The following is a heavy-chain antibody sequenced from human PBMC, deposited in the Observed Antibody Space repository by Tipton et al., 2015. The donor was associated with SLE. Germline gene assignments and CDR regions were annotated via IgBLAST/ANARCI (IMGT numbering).Heavy chain of an antibody. Sequence: GLVKPSETLSLTCAVFGGSFSGYYWNWFRQPPGKGLEWIGEINHSGSTTYNPSLKNRVTISSHTSKKQFSLKLTSVTAADTAMYYCARGQVLVYDFRSGNFGRQFDNWGQGILVTVSS. CDR2: INHSGST. V-gene: IGHV4-34*01. CDR3: ARGQVLVYDFRSGNFGRQFDN. CDR1: GGSFSGYY. D-gene: IGHD3-3*01. J-gene: IGHJ4*02.